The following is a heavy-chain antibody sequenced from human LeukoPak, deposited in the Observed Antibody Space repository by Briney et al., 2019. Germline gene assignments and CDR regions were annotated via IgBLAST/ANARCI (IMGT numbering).Heavy chain of an antibody. V-gene: IGHV3-30*04. CDR1: GFTFSSYA. Sequence: GRSLRLSCAASGFTFSSYAMHWVRQAPGKGLEWVAVISYDGSNKYYADSVKGRFTISRDNSKNTLYLQMNSLRAEDTALYYCARDWGYCGGDCYSGTYDAFDIWGQGTMVTVSS. J-gene: IGHJ3*02. D-gene: IGHD2-21*02. CDR2: ISYDGSNK. CDR3: ARDWGYCGGDCYSGTYDAFDI.